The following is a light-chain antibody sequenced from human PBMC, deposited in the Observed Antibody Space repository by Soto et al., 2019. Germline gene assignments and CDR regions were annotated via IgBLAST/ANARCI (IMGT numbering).Light chain of an antibody. J-gene: IGLJ1*01. Sequence: QSVLTQPPSASGTPGQRVTISCSGSSSNIGGNTVNWYQQLPGTAPKLLIYSNNQRPSGVPDRFSGYKSGTSASLAISGLQSEDEADYYCAAWDDSLNGYVFGTGTKVTVL. V-gene: IGLV1-44*01. CDR3: AAWDDSLNGYV. CDR2: SNN. CDR1: SSNIGGNT.